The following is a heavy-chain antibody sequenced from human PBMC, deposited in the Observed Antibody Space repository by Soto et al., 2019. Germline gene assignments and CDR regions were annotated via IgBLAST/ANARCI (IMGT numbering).Heavy chain of an antibody. CDR3: ARDRLMATAGTARHYFGLDV. J-gene: IGHJ6*02. D-gene: IGHD5-18*01. Sequence: SETLSLTCTVSGGSIRSGGYYWSWVRQNPRRGLEWIGNIYYSGNTYYNPSLKSRLTISVDTSKNQFSLNLSSVTAADTAVYYCARDRLMATAGTARHYFGLDVWGQGSTVTVSS. CDR1: GGSIRSGGYY. V-gene: IGHV4-31*03. CDR2: IYYSGNT.